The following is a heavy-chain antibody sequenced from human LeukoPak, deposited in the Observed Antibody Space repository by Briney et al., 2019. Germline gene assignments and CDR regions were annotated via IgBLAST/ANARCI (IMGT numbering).Heavy chain of an antibody. Sequence: GGSLRLSCAASGFTFSDYYMSWIRQAPGKGLEWVSYISSSGSTIYYADSVKGRFTISRDNAKNSLYLQMNSLRAEDTAVYYCVRDPRYSYGLNWFDPWGQGTLVTVYS. CDR1: GFTFSDYY. D-gene: IGHD5-18*01. CDR3: VRDPRYSYGLNWFDP. V-gene: IGHV3-11*01. CDR2: ISSSGSTI. J-gene: IGHJ5*02.